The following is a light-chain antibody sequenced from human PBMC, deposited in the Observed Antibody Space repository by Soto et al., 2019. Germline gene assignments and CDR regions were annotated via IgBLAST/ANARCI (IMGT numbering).Light chain of an antibody. J-gene: IGLJ1*01. CDR3: SSYAGITPYV. V-gene: IGLV2-8*01. CDR2: EVS. CDR1: SSDVGGYTY. Sequence: QSVLTQPPSASGSPGQSGTISFTGTSSDVGGYTYVSWYQQHPGKAPKLMIYEVSKRPSGVPDRFSGSKSGNTASLTVSGLQAEDEADYYCSSYAGITPYVFGTGTKVTVL.